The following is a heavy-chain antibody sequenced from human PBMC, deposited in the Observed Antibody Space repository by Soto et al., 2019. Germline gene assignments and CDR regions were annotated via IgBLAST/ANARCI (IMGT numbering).Heavy chain of an antibody. CDR3: ARHKGSSSWYPFDY. V-gene: IGHV4-59*01. Sequence: SETLSLTCTVSPGSISSYYWTWIRQPPGKGLEWIGYIYYSGSTNYNPSLKSRVTISVDTSKNQFSLKLTSATAADTAVYYCARHKGSSSWYPFDYWGQGALVTVSS. D-gene: IGHD6-13*01. CDR2: IYYSGST. CDR1: PGSISSYY. J-gene: IGHJ4*02.